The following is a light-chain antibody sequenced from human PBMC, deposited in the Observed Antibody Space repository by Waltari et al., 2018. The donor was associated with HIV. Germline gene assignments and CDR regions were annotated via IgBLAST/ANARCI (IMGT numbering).Light chain of an antibody. CDR2: EDS. CDR1: ALAEKY. V-gene: IGLV3-10*01. J-gene: IGLJ2*01. CDR3: YSTDSSGDQGF. Sequence: SYVLTQPPSVSVSPGQTARITCSGDALAEKYAFWFQQRSGQSPVVIIYEDSKRPSGIPERFSGSSSGTVATLTISGARVEDEADYYCYSTDSSGDQGFFGGGTWLTVL.